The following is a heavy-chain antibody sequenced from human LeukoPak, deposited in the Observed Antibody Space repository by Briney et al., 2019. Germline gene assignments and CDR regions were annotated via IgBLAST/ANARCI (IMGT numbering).Heavy chain of an antibody. J-gene: IGHJ4*02. CDR1: GFRFTSYSMN. CDR3: ARHTWQWLPFDD. CDR2: IYYSGST. Sequence: GSLRLSCAASGFRFTSYSMNWVRQPPGKGLEWIGSIYYSGSTYYNPSLQSRVTMSVDTSTNQISLKMTSVTAADTAIYYCARHTWQWLPFDDWGQGIQVTISS. D-gene: IGHD5-12*01. V-gene: IGHV4-39*07.